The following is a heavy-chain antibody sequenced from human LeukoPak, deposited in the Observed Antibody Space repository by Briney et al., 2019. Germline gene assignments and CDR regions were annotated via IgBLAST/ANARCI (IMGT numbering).Heavy chain of an antibody. V-gene: IGHV4-39*01. J-gene: IGHJ4*02. CDR1: GGSLSSRSYC. CDR2: NYYSGST. CDR3: ATGHYFDY. Sequence: PSETLALTCTVSGGSLSSRSYCWGWLRQPPGKGLEWIRSNYYSGSTYCNPSLKSRPTISVDTSKNPFSLKLRSVTAADTAVYYCATGHYFDYWGQGTLVTASS.